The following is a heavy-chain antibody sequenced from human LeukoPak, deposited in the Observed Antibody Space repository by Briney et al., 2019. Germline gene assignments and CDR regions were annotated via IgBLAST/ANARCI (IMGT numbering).Heavy chain of an antibody. Sequence: SETLPLTCTVSGGSISSYYWSWIRQPPGKGLEWIAYIYDSGSTNHNPSLKSRVTISVDTSKSQLSLKLSSVTAADTAVYYCARDFGSTGIRYFDLWGRGTLVTVSS. CDR1: GGSISSYY. CDR2: IYDSGST. CDR3: ARDFGSTGIRYFDL. D-gene: IGHD3-10*01. J-gene: IGHJ2*01. V-gene: IGHV4-59*01.